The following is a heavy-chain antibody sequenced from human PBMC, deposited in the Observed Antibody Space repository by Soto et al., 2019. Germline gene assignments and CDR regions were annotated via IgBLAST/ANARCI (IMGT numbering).Heavy chain of an antibody. J-gene: IGHJ5*02. V-gene: IGHV4-38-2*02. CDR2: IYHSGTT. D-gene: IGHD3-22*01. CDR3: ARDSSGYYWFDT. Sequence: SETLSLTCAVSGFSISSGYFWGWIRQPPGKGPEWLGSIYHSGTTYYNPSVKGRVTISVDTSKNQFSLKMSSVTAADTAVYYCARDSSGYYWFDTWGQGTLVTVSS. CDR1: GFSISSGYF.